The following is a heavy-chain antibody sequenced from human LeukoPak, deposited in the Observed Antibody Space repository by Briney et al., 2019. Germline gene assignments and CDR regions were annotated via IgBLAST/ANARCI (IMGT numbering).Heavy chain of an antibody. D-gene: IGHD6-13*01. J-gene: IGHJ4*02. Sequence: GGSLRLSCAASGFTFSSYSMNWVRQAPGKGLEWVSYISSSGSTIYYADSVKGRFTISRDNAKNSLYLQMNSLRAEDTAVYYCARDRSYSSSWYERSGGGGYWGQGTLVTVSS. V-gene: IGHV3-48*04. CDR1: GFTFSSYS. CDR3: ARDRSYSSSWYERSGGGGY. CDR2: ISSSGSTI.